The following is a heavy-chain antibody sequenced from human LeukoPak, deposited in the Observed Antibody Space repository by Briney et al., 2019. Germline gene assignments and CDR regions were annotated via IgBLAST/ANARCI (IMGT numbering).Heavy chain of an antibody. J-gene: IGHJ6*03. CDR3: ARDRIGYCSSTSCHRGMYYYYYLDV. V-gene: IGHV4-59*11. CDR2: IYYSGST. D-gene: IGHD2-2*02. CDR1: GCSISSHY. Sequence: SETLSLTCTVSGCSISSHYWSWIRQPPGKGLEGIGYIYYSGSTNYNPSLKSRVPISVDASKNQFSLKLSSVTAEDTAVYYCARDRIGYCSSTSCHRGMYYYYYLDVWGKGTTVTVSS.